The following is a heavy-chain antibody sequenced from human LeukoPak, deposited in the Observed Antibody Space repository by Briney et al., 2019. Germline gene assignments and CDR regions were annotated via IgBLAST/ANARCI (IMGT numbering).Heavy chain of an antibody. J-gene: IGHJ4*02. CDR1: GYTFTGYY. CDR3: ARGPLWFGETREYYFDY. V-gene: IGHV1-2*02. D-gene: IGHD3-10*01. Sequence: ASVKVSCKASGYTFTGYYMHWVRQAPGQGLEWMGWINPNSGGTNYAQKFQGRVTMTRDTSISTAYMELSRLRSDDTAVYYCARGPLWFGETREYYFDYWGQGTLVTVSS. CDR2: INPNSGGT.